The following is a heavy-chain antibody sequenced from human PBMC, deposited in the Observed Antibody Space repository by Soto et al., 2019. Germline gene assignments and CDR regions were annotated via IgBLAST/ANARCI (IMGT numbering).Heavy chain of an antibody. CDR3: ARPRSMSSSGFDI. CDR2: INPDGSFT. CDR1: GYTFSSHW. J-gene: IGHJ3*02. Sequence: EVQLVESGGGLVQPGGSLRLSCVASGYTFSSHWIHWVRQAPGQGLVGVSRINPDGSFTSYADSVKGRFTISRDNAKNTVYLEMNSLRADDTAVYYCARPRSMSSSGFDIWGQGTMVTVSS. V-gene: IGHV3-74*01. D-gene: IGHD6-6*01.